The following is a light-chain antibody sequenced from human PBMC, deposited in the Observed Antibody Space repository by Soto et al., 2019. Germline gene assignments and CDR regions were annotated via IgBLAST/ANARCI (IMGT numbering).Light chain of an antibody. CDR1: QSISRN. V-gene: IGKV3-15*01. CDR3: QQYNDWPWT. CDR2: GAS. Sequence: EIVMTQSPATLSVSPGERATLSCRASQSISRNLAWYQQKPGQAPRLLIYGASTRATGIPARFSGSGSATEFTLTISSLQSEDFAVYYCQQYNDWPWTFGQGTKVDIK. J-gene: IGKJ1*01.